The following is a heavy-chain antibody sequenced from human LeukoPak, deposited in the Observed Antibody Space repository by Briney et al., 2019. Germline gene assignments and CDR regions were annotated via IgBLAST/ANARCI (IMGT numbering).Heavy chain of an antibody. CDR1: GFTFSSYS. CDR3: ARDQYDTWSRRGNFDS. J-gene: IGHJ4*02. CDR2: ISSSSTI. D-gene: IGHD3/OR15-3a*01. V-gene: IGHV3-48*04. Sequence: GGSLRLSCAASGFTFSSYSMNWVRQAPGKGLEWVSYISSSSTIYYADSVKGRFTISRDNTKNSLYLQMNSLRAEDTAVFYCARDQYDTWSRRGNFDSWGQGTLVTVSS.